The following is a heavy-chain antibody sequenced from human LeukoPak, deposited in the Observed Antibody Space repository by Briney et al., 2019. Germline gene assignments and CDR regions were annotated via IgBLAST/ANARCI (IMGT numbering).Heavy chain of an antibody. CDR3: ARHGVHSDAFDI. D-gene: IGHD2-15*01. V-gene: IGHV4-59*08. CDR1: GGSISSYY. CDR2: IYYSGST. Sequence: PSETLSLTCTVSGGSISSYYWSWVRQPPGKGLEWIGYIYYSGSTNYNPSLKSRVTISVDTSKNQFSLKLSSATAADTAVYYCARHGVHSDAFDIWGQGTMVTVSS. J-gene: IGHJ3*02.